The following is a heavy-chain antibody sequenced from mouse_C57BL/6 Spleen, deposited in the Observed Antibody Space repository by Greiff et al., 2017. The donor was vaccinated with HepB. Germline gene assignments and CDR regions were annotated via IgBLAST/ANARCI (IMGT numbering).Heavy chain of an antibody. J-gene: IGHJ4*01. CDR3: TRDRTNAMDY. CDR1: GFTFSSYA. V-gene: IGHV5-4*01. CDR2: ISDGGSYT. D-gene: IGHD1-3*01. Sequence: DVKLVESGGGLVKPGGSLKLSCAASGFTFSSYAMSWVRQTPEKRLEWVATISDGGSYTYYPDNVKGRFTISRDNAKNNLYLQMSSLKSEDTAMYYCTRDRTNAMDYWGQGTSVTVSS.